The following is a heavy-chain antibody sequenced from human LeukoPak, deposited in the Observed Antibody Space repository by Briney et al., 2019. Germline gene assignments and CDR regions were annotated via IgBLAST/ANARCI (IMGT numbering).Heavy chain of an antibody. CDR2: ISSSSSYI. CDR3: ARDQSGYDEPNDAFDI. J-gene: IGHJ3*02. Sequence: PGGSLRLSCAASGLTFSSYSMNWVRQAPGKGLEWVSSISSSSSYIYYADSVKGRFTISRDNAKNSLYLQMNSLRAEDTAVYYCARDQSGYDEPNDAFDIWGQGTMVTVSS. D-gene: IGHD5-12*01. CDR1: GLTFSSYS. V-gene: IGHV3-21*01.